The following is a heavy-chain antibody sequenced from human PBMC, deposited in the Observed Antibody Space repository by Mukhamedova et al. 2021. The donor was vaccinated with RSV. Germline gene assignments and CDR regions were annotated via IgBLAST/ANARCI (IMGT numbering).Heavy chain of an antibody. D-gene: IGHD4-17*01. J-gene: IGHJ4*02. Sequence: GLEWVSGISGSGGTTYYADSVKGRCTISRDNSKNTLYLQMNILRAEDTALYYCAKRDGFYWGQGTLVTVSS. CDR3: AKRDGFY. CDR2: ISGSGGTT. V-gene: IGHV3-23*01.